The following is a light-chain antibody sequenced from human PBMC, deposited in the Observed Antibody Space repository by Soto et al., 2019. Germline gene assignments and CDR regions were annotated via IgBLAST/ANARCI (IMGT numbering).Light chain of an antibody. CDR1: NSDIGAYNY. V-gene: IGLV2-14*01. J-gene: IGLJ2*01. CDR2: EVS. CDR3: VSHGNNRV. Sequence: QSALTQPASVSGSPGQSITISCTGSNSDIGAYNYVSWYQQHPGKAPKFIMYEVSNRPSGVSNRFSGSKSGNTASLTISGLQAEDEANYYGVSHGNNRVFGGGTKLTVL.